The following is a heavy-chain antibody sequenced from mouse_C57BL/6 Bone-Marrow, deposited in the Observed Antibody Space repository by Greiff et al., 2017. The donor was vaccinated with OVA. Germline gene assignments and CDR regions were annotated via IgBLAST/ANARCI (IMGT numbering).Heavy chain of an antibody. Sequence: QVQLQQSGAELVKPGASVKISCKASGYAFSSYWMNWVKQRPGKGLEWIGQIYPGDGDTNYNGKFKGKATLTADKSSSTSYMQLSSLTSEDSAVEDCARSDYYYGSSYGWYFDVWGTGTTVTVSS. CDR3: ARSDYYYGSSYGWYFDV. CDR2: IYPGDGDT. V-gene: IGHV1-80*01. J-gene: IGHJ1*03. D-gene: IGHD1-1*01. CDR1: GYAFSSYW.